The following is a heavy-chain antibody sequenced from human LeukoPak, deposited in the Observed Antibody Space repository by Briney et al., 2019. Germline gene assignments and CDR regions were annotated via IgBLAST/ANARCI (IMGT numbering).Heavy chain of an antibody. CDR1: GGSISSSTYF. Sequence: SETLSLTCTVSGGSISSSTYFWGWIRQPPGKGLEWIGSIYYSGSTYYNPSLKSRVTISVDTSKNQFSLKLSSVTAADTAVYYCARVVPAAMEGYYFDYWGQGTLVTVSS. CDR3: ARVVPAAMEGYYFDY. J-gene: IGHJ4*02. CDR2: IYYSGST. D-gene: IGHD2-2*01. V-gene: IGHV4-39*01.